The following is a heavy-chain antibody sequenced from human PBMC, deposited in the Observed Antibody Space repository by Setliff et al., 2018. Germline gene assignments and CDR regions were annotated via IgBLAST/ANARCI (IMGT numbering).Heavy chain of an antibody. D-gene: IGHD2-21*02. CDR3: VKDPSVYGADSGTI. V-gene: IGHV3-64D*09. Sequence: GGSLRLSCSASGFTFSRYAMHWVRQAPGKGLESVSAISSTGIPIYYADSVKARFSISRDDAKNTLYLQMTSLRADDTAVYYCVKDPSVYGADSGTIWGQGTMVT. J-gene: IGHJ3*02. CDR1: GFTFSRYA. CDR2: ISSTGIPI.